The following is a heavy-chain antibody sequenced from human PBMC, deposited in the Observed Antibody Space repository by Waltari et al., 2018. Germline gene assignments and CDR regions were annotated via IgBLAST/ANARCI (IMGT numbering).Heavy chain of an antibody. J-gene: IGHJ6*02. D-gene: IGHD3-3*01. V-gene: IGHV1-69*06. CDR3: ARSGDFWSGDPKYYYYGMDV. CDR2: IIPIFGTA. CDR1: GGTFSSYA. Sequence: KKPGSSVKVSCKASGGTFSSYAISWVRQAPGQGLEWMGRIIPIFGTANYAQKFQGRVTITADKSTSTAYMELSSLRSEDTAVYYCARSGDFWSGDPKYYYYGMDVWGQGTTVTVSS.